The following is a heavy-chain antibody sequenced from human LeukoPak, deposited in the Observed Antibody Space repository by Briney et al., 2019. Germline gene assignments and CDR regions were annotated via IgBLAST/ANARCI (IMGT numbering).Heavy chain of an antibody. CDR3: ARMDLDGGDSIVFDS. J-gene: IGHJ5*01. CDR2: INPNIGDA. Sequence: GASVKVACKASGYTFTGYFMHWVRQAPGQGLEWMGWINPNIGDASYAQKFQGRVTMTRDRSINTAYMELSRLTSDDTAVYYCARMDLDGGDSIVFDSWGQGTLVTVSS. CDR1: GYTFTGYF. V-gene: IGHV1-2*02. D-gene: IGHD2-21*02.